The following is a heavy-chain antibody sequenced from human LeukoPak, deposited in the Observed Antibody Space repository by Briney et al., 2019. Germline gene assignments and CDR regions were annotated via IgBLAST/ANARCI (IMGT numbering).Heavy chain of an antibody. CDR3: ARDFSSSSWYLGVEGDFDY. CDR2: ISAYNGNT. D-gene: IGHD6-13*01. J-gene: IGHJ4*02. V-gene: IGHV1-18*01. CDR1: GYTFTSYG. Sequence: ASVKVSCKASGYTFTSYGISWVRQAPGQGLEWMGWISAYNGNTNYAQKLQGRDTMTADTSTSTAYMELRSLRSDDTAVYYCARDFSSSSWYLGVEGDFDYWGQGTLVTVSS.